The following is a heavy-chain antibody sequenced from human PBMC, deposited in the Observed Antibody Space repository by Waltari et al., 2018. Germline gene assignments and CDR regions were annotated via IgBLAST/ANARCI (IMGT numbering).Heavy chain of an antibody. CDR3: ATGLGDSISASRPFEI. Sequence: EVRLLQSGAEVKKPGTTFKISCRLSGYTLSDSSIHWIQQAPGKGRQWMGLVDPDDGQTIYAEALKGRISMTADSSRKTVYMELTSLTSDDSAVYYCATGLGDSISASRPFEIWGQGTVITVSS. CDR1: GYTLSDSS. V-gene: IGHV1-69-2*01. D-gene: IGHD3-3*02. CDR2: VDPDDGQT. J-gene: IGHJ3*02.